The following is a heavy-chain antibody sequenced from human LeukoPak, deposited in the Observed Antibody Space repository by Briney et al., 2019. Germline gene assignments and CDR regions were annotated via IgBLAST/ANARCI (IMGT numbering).Heavy chain of an antibody. CDR3: ARKQYSNNPFDP. J-gene: IGHJ5*02. CDR2: IYPVDSDI. V-gene: IGHV5-51*01. CDR1: GSSFTSYW. D-gene: IGHD4-11*01. Sequence: GESLKISCKGSGSSFTSYWTVWVRQMPGKGLEWMGSIYPVDSDIRYSPSFQGQVTISADKSISTAYLQWSSLKASDTAMYYCARKQYSNNPFDPWGQGTLVTVSS.